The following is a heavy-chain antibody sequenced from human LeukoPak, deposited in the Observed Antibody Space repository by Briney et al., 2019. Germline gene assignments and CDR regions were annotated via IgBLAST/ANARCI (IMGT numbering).Heavy chain of an antibody. J-gene: IGHJ4*02. CDR2: ISWNSGSI. CDR3: AKDMGQWLVDTFDY. Sequence: GGSLRLSCAASGFTFDDYAMHWVRQAPGKGLEWVSGISWNSGSIGYADSVKGRFTISRDNAKNSLYLQMNSLRAEDTALYYCAKDMGQWLVDTFDYWGQGTLVTVSS. D-gene: IGHD6-19*01. V-gene: IGHV3-9*01. CDR1: GFTFDDYA.